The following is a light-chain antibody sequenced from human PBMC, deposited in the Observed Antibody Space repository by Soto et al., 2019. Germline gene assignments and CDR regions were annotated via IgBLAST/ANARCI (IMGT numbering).Light chain of an antibody. CDR2: ADN. V-gene: IGLV1-40*01. CDR3: HSYDSSLSGSV. Sequence: QAVVTQPPSVSGAPGQRVTISCTGSSSNIGAGYDVHWYQQLPGTAPKLLIYADNSRPSGVPDRFSGSKSGTSASLAITNLQAEDEADYYCHSYDSSLSGSVFGGGTKVTVL. J-gene: IGLJ2*01. CDR1: SSNIGAGYD.